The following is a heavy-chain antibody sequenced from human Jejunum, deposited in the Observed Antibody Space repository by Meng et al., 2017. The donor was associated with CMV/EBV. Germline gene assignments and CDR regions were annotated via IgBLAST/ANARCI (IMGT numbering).Heavy chain of an antibody. CDR2: MYYTGKM. D-gene: IGHD5/OR15-5a*01. J-gene: IGHJ5*02. CDR3: ARDATASTRYFDL. CDR1: GGSISSGGYY. V-gene: IGHV4-31*03. Sequence: TVAGGSISSGGYYFTWIRQHPGKGLEWIGYMYYTGKMYYNPSLESRLSLSVDTSKNQFSLNLRSVTDADTAVYYCARDATASTRYFDLWGQGTLVTVSS.